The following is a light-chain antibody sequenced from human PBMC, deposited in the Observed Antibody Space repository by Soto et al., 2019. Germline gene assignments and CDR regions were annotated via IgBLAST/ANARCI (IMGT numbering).Light chain of an antibody. Sequence: DIQMTQSPSSLSASVGDRVTVTCRASQSISTYLNWYQQKPGKAPKLLIYAASSLQSGVSSRFSGSGSRTDFTLTISSLQAEDFATYYCQQSYRSPYTFGQGTKLEIK. V-gene: IGKV1-39*01. CDR2: AAS. CDR1: QSISTY. CDR3: QQSYRSPYT. J-gene: IGKJ2*01.